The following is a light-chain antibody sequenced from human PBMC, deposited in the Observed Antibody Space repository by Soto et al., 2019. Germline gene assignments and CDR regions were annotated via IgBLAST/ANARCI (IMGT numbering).Light chain of an antibody. CDR2: GNR. Sequence: QAVLTQPPSVSGAPGQGVTLSCTGNTSNLGAGYDVHWYQQLPGAAPKLVIFGNRNRPSGVPERFSGSKSGTSASLAITGLQAEDEADYYCQAYDYTLTASVFGGGTKLTVL. CDR1: TSNLGAGYD. J-gene: IGLJ3*02. CDR3: QAYDYTLTASV. V-gene: IGLV1-40*01.